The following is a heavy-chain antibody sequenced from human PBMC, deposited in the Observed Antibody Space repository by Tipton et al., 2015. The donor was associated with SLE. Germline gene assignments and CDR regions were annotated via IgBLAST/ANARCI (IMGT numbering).Heavy chain of an antibody. V-gene: IGHV4-59*08. J-gene: IGHJ6*03. Sequence: TLSLTCTVSGGSISSHYWSWIRQPPGKGLEWIGYIYYSGSTYYNPSLKSRVTISVDTSKNQFSLKLSSVTAADTAVYYCARGQLMGRAAPYIDVWGRGTTVIVSS. CDR2: IYYSGST. CDR3: ARGQLMGRAAPYIDV. D-gene: IGHD1-1*01. CDR1: GGSISSHY.